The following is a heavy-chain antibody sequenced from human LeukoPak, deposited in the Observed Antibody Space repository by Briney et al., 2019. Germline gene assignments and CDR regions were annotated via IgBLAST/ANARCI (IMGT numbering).Heavy chain of an antibody. CDR1: GFTFSSYT. Sequence: GGSLRLSCAASGFTFSSYTMRWVRQAPGKGLEWVALISYDGSNKYYADSVKGRFTISRDNSKNTLYLQMNSLRAEDTAVYYCARDPLYYDSSGFYPPPDYWGQGTLVTVSS. V-gene: IGHV3-30*04. J-gene: IGHJ4*02. D-gene: IGHD3-22*01. CDR2: ISYDGSNK. CDR3: ARDPLYYDSSGFYPPPDY.